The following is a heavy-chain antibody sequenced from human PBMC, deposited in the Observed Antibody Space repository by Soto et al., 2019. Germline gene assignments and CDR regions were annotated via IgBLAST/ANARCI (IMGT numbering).Heavy chain of an antibody. CDR3: ARRARYCSGGSCYSSLFFDY. J-gene: IGHJ4*02. CDR1: GFTFSSYA. D-gene: IGHD2-15*01. CDR2: ISGSGGGT. V-gene: IGHV3-23*01. Sequence: EVQLLESGGGLVQPGGSLRLSCAASGFTFSSYAMSWVRQAPGKGLEWVSAISGSGGGTYYADSVKGRFTISRDNSKNTLYLQMNSLRAEDTAVYYCARRARYCSGGSCYSSLFFDYWGQGTLVTVSS.